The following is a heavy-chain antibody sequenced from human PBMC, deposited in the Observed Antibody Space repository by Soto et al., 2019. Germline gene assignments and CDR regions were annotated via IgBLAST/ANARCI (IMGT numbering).Heavy chain of an antibody. V-gene: IGHV5-51*01. Sequence: GESLKISCKGSGCSSTSYWIGWVRQMPGKGLEWMGIIYPGDSDTRYSPSFQGQVTISADKSISTAYLQWSSLKASDTAMYYCARSGYDFWSGYYTEVRNYYYYMDVWGKGTTVTVSS. D-gene: IGHD3-3*01. CDR2: IYPGDSDT. J-gene: IGHJ6*03. CDR3: ARSGYDFWSGYYTEVRNYYYYMDV. CDR1: GCSSTSYW.